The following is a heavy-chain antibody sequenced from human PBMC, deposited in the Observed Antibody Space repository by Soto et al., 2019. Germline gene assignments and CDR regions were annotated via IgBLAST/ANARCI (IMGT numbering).Heavy chain of an antibody. D-gene: IGHD5-18*01. CDR1: GFTFSSYG. CDR3: ARDGSHYSYGPYGMDV. V-gene: IGHV3-33*01. Sequence: GGSLRLSCAASGFTFSSYGMHWVRQAPGKGLEWVAVIWYDGSNKYYADSVKGRFTISRDNSKNTLYLQMNSLRAEDTAVYYCARDGSHYSYGPYGMDVWGQGTTVTVSS. J-gene: IGHJ6*02. CDR2: IWYDGSNK.